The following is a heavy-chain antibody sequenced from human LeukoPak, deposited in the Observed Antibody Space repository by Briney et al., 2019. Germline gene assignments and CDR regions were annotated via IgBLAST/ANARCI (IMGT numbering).Heavy chain of an antibody. CDR2: LTDSGANT. Sequence: GGSLRLSCAASGFTFSSYDMSWVRHAPGKALEWVSALTDSGANTYYAGSVKGRFTISRDNSMNTLYLQMNGLGAEDTAVYYCAKGTLRSCSGSICYPFDYWGQGTLVTVSS. CDR1: GFTFSSYD. D-gene: IGHD2-15*01. J-gene: IGHJ4*02. CDR3: AKGTLRSCSGSICYPFDY. V-gene: IGHV3-23*01.